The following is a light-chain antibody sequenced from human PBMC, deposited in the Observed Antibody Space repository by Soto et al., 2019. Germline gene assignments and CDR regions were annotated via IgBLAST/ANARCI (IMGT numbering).Light chain of an antibody. CDR3: QQYNNWLRT. Sequence: EIVMTQSPATLSVSPGERATLSCRASQSVSSNLAWYQQKPGQAPRLLIYGASTRATGIPARFSGSGSGTEFTLTIRSLQSEDFEVYYCQQYNNWLRTFGQGTKVDIK. CDR2: GAS. CDR1: QSVSSN. J-gene: IGKJ1*01. V-gene: IGKV3-15*01.